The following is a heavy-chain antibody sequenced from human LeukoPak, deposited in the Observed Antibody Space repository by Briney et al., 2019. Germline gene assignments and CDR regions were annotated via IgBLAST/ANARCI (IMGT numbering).Heavy chain of an antibody. CDR1: GYTFKSHA. CDR3: ARGRSGDYYDSSVAFDY. Sequence: ASVKVSCKASGYTFKSHAIHWVRQAPGQGLEWMGIINPSGGSTSYAQKFQGRVTMTRDMSTSTVYMELSSLRSEDTAVYYCARGRSGDYYDSSVAFDYWGQGTLVTVSS. V-gene: IGHV1-46*02. J-gene: IGHJ4*02. D-gene: IGHD3-22*01. CDR2: INPSGGST.